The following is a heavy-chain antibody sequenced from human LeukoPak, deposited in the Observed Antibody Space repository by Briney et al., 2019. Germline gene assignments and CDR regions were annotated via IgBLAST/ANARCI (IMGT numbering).Heavy chain of an antibody. J-gene: IGHJ4*02. CDR3: AKDLMITFGGVIQIDY. Sequence: PGGSLRLSCAASGFTFSSYAMSWVRQAPGKGLEWVSAISGSGGSTYYADSLKGRFTISRDNSKNTLYLQMNSLRAEDTAVYYCAKDLMITFGGVIQIDYWGQGTLLTVSS. D-gene: IGHD3-16*02. CDR1: GFTFSSYA. CDR2: ISGSGGST. V-gene: IGHV3-23*01.